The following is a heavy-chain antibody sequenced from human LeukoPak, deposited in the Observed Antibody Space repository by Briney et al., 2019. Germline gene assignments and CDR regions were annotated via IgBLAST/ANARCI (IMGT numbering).Heavy chain of an antibody. CDR2: IKSKADGGTT. CDR3: TTEGYYGSGSYYV. D-gene: IGHD3-10*01. CDR1: GFTFSNAW. V-gene: IGHV3-15*01. Sequence: GGSLRLSCAASGFTFSNAWMSWVRQAPGKGLEWVGHIKSKADGGTTDYAAPVKGRFTISRDDSKNTLYLQMNSLKTEDTAVYYCTTEGYYGSGSYYVWGQGTLVTVSS. J-gene: IGHJ4*02.